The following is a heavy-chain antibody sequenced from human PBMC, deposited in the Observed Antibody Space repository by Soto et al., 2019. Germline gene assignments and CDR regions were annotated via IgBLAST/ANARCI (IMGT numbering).Heavy chain of an antibody. D-gene: IGHD3-3*01. CDR2: INAGNGNT. CDR3: ASGYDFWNGGAYMDV. J-gene: IGHJ6*03. Sequence: QVPLVQSGAEVKKPGASVKVSCKASGYTFTSYAMHWVRQAPGQRLEWMGWINAGNGNTKYSQKFQGRVTITRDTSASTAYMELSSLRSEDTAVYYCASGYDFWNGGAYMDVWGKGTTVTVSS. V-gene: IGHV1-3*01. CDR1: GYTFTSYA.